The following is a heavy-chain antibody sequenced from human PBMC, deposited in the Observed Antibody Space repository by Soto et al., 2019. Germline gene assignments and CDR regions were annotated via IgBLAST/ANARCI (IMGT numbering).Heavy chain of an antibody. CDR1: GGTFSSYA. J-gene: IGHJ4*02. V-gene: IGHV1-69*01. CDR2: IIPIFGTA. Sequence: QVQLVQSGAEVKKPGSSVKVSCKASGGTFSSYAISWVRQAPGQGLEWMGGIIPIFGTANYAQKFQGRVTITADESTSPGHMELSSPRSWDTGVYYRARNQIPFFGWLPLSHWGQGTLVNVPS. D-gene: IGHD3-3*01. CDR3: ARNQIPFFGWLPLSH.